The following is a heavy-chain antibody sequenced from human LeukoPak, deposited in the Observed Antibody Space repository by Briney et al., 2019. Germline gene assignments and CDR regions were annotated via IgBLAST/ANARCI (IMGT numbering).Heavy chain of an antibody. V-gene: IGHV3-21*01. Sequence: GGSLRLSCAASGFTVSSNYMSWVRQAPGKGLEWVSSISTSSSYIHYADSVKGRFTISRDNAKKSLFLQMNSLRAEDTAVYYCARESQSASSWDSNFDYWGQGTFVTVSS. J-gene: IGHJ4*02. D-gene: IGHD4-11*01. CDR2: ISTSSSYI. CDR1: GFTVSSNY. CDR3: ARESQSASSWDSNFDY.